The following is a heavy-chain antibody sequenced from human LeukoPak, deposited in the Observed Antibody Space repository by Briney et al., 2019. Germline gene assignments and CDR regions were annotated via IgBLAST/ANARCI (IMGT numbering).Heavy chain of an antibody. Sequence: GGSLRLSCAASGFTSSGYGMHWVRQAPGKGLEWVAVISHDGSNKYYADSVKGRLTISRDNSKNTLYLQMNSLRAEDTAVYYCAKAHVYSSGWRDAFDIWGQGTMVTVSS. V-gene: IGHV3-30*18. CDR2: ISHDGSNK. CDR1: GFTSSGYG. D-gene: IGHD6-19*01. J-gene: IGHJ3*02. CDR3: AKAHVYSSGWRDAFDI.